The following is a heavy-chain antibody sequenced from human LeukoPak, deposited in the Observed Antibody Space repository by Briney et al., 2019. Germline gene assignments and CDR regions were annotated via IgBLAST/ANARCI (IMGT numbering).Heavy chain of an antibody. CDR3: ARIPFNGVDY. D-gene: IGHD3-10*01. V-gene: IGHV4-59*08. J-gene: IGHJ4*02. CDR1: GGSISSYY. Sequence: PSETLSLTCTVSGGSISSYYWSWIRQPPGKGLEWIGYIYYSGSTYYNPSLKSRVTISVDTSKNQFSLKLSSVTAADTAVYYCARIPFNGVDYWGQGTLVTVSS. CDR2: IYYSGST.